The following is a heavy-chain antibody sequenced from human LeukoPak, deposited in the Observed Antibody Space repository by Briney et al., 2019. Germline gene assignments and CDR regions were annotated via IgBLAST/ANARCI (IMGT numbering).Heavy chain of an antibody. Sequence: PGGSLRLSCAASGFTFSSYGMHWVRQAPGKGLEWVAVMWCDGSNKYYADSVKGRFTISRDNSKNTLYLQMNSLRAEDTAVYYCASEATVTTPYFDYWGQGTLVTVSS. D-gene: IGHD4-17*01. V-gene: IGHV3-33*01. CDR2: MWCDGSNK. J-gene: IGHJ4*02. CDR3: ASEATVTTPYFDY. CDR1: GFTFSSYG.